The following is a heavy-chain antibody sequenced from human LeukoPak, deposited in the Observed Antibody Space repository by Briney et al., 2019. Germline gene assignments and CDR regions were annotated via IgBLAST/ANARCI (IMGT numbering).Heavy chain of an antibody. D-gene: IGHD3-22*01. Sequence: PGGSLRLSCAASGFTFSSYSMTWVRQAPGKGLEWVSAISGSGGSTYYADSVKGRFTISRDNAKNSLYLQMNSLRAEDTAVYYCARKGYYDSGTFDIWGQGTMVTVSS. CDR2: ISGSGGST. V-gene: IGHV3-23*01. J-gene: IGHJ3*02. CDR1: GFTFSSYS. CDR3: ARKGYYDSGTFDI.